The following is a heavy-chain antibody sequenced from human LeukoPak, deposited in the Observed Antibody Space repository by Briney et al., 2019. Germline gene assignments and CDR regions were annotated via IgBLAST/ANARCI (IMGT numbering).Heavy chain of an antibody. CDR1: GFTFSSYA. Sequence: GGSLRLSCAASGFTFSSYAMSWVRQAPGKGLKWVSAISGSGGSTYYADSVKGRFTISRDNSKNTLFLQMNSLRAEDTAVYYCAKDRWFYDSSGCFDYWGQGTLVTVSS. CDR3: AKDRWFYDSSGCFDY. CDR2: ISGSGGST. J-gene: IGHJ4*02. D-gene: IGHD3-22*01. V-gene: IGHV3-23*01.